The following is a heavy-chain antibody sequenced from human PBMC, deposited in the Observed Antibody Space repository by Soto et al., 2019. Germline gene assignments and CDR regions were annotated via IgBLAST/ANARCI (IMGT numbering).Heavy chain of an antibody. CDR1: GDSVTRSNW. CDR3: ATSGWNEDFYYYYGMDV. J-gene: IGHJ6*02. Sequence: SETLSLTCAVSGDSVTRSNWWSWVRQSPGKGLEWIGEIYHSGNTKYNPSLKSRITMSVDKAKDQFSLKMTSVTAADTAVYYCATSGWNEDFYYYYGMDVWGQGTTVTVSS. D-gene: IGHD6-19*01. CDR2: IYHSGNT. V-gene: IGHV4-4*02.